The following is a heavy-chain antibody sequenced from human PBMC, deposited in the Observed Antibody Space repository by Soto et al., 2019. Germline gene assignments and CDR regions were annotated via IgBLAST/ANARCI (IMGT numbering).Heavy chain of an antibody. CDR2: INPSGGGT. Sequence: ASVKVSCKASGYAFTNYYMHWARQAPGRGLEWMGIINPSGGGTSYAQKFQGRLTVTRDTSTSTVYMELRTLRSEDTAVYYCARDRGGGPFEGYDFWSGYPPDGMDVWGQGTTVTVSS. CDR1: GYAFTNYY. CDR3: ARDRGGGPFEGYDFWSGYPPDGMDV. V-gene: IGHV1-46*01. D-gene: IGHD3-3*01. J-gene: IGHJ6*01.